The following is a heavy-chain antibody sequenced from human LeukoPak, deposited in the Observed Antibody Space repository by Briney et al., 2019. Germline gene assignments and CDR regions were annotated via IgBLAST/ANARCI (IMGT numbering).Heavy chain of an antibody. J-gene: IGHJ3*02. CDR2: MNPNSGNT. D-gene: IGHD3-22*01. Sequence: ASVKVSCKASGYTFTSYDINWVRQATGQGLEWMGWMNPNSGNTGYAQKFQGRVTMTRNTSISTAYMELSSLRSEDTAVYYCASIRGKDSSGYYYAPDAFDIWGQGTMVTVSS. CDR3: ASIRGKDSSGYYYAPDAFDI. CDR1: GYTFTSYD. V-gene: IGHV1-8*01.